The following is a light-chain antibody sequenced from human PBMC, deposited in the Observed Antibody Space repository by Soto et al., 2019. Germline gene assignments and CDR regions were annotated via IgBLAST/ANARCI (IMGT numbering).Light chain of an antibody. V-gene: IGLV2-14*01. CDR3: SSYTSSSTLEV. Sequence: QSALTQPASVSGSPGQSITISCTGTSSDVGSYNYVSWYQQHPGKAPKLMIYEVSNRPSGVSHRFSGSKSGNTASLTISGLQAEDEADYYCSSYTSSSTLEVFGTGTQLTVL. CDR2: EVS. CDR1: SSDVGSYNY. J-gene: IGLJ1*01.